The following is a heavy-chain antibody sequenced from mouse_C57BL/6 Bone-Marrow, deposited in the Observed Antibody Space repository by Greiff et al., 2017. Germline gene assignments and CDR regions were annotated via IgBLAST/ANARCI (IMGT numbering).Heavy chain of an antibody. Sequence: QVQLQQPGAELVRPGSSVKLSCKASGYTFTSYWMDWVKQRPGQGLEWIGNIYPSDSETHYNQKFKDKATLTVDKSSSTAYMQLSSLPSEYSAVYYCARRLGDAMDYWGRGTSVTVSS. V-gene: IGHV1-61*01. D-gene: IGHD4-1*01. J-gene: IGHJ4*01. CDR3: ARRLGDAMDY. CDR1: GYTFTSYW. CDR2: IYPSDSET.